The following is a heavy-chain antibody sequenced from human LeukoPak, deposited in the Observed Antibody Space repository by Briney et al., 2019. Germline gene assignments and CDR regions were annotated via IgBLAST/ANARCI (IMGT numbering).Heavy chain of an antibody. J-gene: IGHJ4*02. V-gene: IGHV3-9*01. CDR3: AKGTPPVLKYSSSWPYYFDY. CDR1: GFTFDDYA. Sequence: PGRSLRLSCAASGFTFDDYAMHWVRQAPGKGLEWVSGINWNSGDLGYADSVKGRFTISRDNAKNSLYLQMNSLRAEDTALYYCAKGTPPVLKYSSSWPYYFDYWGQGTLVTVSS. CDR2: INWNSGDL. D-gene: IGHD6-13*01.